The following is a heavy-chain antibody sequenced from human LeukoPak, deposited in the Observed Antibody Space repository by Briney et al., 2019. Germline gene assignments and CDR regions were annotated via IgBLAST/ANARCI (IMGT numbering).Heavy chain of an antibody. J-gene: IGHJ4*02. D-gene: IGHD4-17*01. CDR1: GFTFSSYA. CDR2: ISYDGSNK. Sequence: GGSLRLSCAASGFTFSSYAMYWVRQAPGKGLEWVAQISYDGSNKYYADSVKGRFTNSRDNSKNTLSLHMNSLRAEDTSLYYCAKDRAAGAVTTYDSWGQGTLVTVSS. CDR3: AKDRAAGAVTTYDS. V-gene: IGHV3-30-3*01.